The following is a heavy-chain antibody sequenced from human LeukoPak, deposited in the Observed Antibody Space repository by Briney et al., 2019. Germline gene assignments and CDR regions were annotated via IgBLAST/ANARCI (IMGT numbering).Heavy chain of an antibody. V-gene: IGHV3-23*01. J-gene: IGHJ5*02. CDR1: GFIFSIYA. CDR2: ISGRGDST. Sequence: GGSLRLSCAASGFIFSIYAMTWVRQAPGKGLEWVSAISGRGDSTYYADSVKGRFTISRDNSKNTLYLQMNSLRAEDTAVYYCAKDSSSWYRQNWFDPWGQGTLVTVSS. CDR3: AKDSSSWYRQNWFDP. D-gene: IGHD6-13*01.